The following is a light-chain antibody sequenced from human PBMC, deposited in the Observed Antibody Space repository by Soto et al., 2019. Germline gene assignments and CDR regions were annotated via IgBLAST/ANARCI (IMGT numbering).Light chain of an antibody. CDR2: ATS. V-gene: IGKV1-12*01. J-gene: IGKJ4*01. Sequence: DIPMTQSPSSVSASVGDRAIITCRASQNINRRFAWYQQKPGKAPQLLIYATSTLHSGVPSRFSGSGSGTDFTLTVSSLQPEDFATYYCQQANSFPHTLGGGTRVEIK. CDR1: QNINRR. CDR3: QQANSFPHT.